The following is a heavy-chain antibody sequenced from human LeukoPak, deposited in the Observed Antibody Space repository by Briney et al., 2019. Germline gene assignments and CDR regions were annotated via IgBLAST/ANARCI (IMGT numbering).Heavy chain of an antibody. J-gene: IGHJ3*02. CDR1: GFTFSNSW. Sequence: GGSLRLSCAASGFTFSNSWMSWVRQAPGKGLEWVANIKEDGSAKNFVDAVKGRFTISRDNARNSLYLQMNSLRAEDTAVYYCARDSGYNAFDIWGQGTMVTVSS. CDR3: ARDSGYNAFDI. V-gene: IGHV3-7*01. CDR2: IKEDGSAK. D-gene: IGHD5-12*01.